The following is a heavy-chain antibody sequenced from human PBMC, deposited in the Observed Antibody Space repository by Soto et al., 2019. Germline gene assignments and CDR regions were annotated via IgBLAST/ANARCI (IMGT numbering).Heavy chain of an antibody. CDR1: GYSISSGHY. CDR2: IYNSTKN. Sequence: SETLSLTCAVSGYSISSGHYWGWIRQPPGKGLECIGSIYNSTKNYSPPFHKSRVTILVITTKNQFSLNLTSVTAADTAVYYCARTSGIGAASTSYYGMDVWGQGTTVTVSS. V-gene: IGHV4-38-2*01. D-gene: IGHD6-13*01. J-gene: IGHJ6*02. CDR3: ARTSGIGAASTSYYGMDV.